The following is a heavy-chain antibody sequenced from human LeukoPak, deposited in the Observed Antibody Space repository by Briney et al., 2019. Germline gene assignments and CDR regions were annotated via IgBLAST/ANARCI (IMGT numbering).Heavy chain of an antibody. Sequence: KTSETLSLTCTVSGGSISSSSYYWGGIRQPPGKGLEWIGSIYYSGSTSDNPYLKSLVTLSVDTSKNHFSLKLSSVTAADTAVYYCARHLSYSSSWTDRFNWFDPWGQGTLVTVSS. CDR3: ARHLSYSSSWTDRFNWFDP. CDR2: IYYSGST. J-gene: IGHJ5*02. CDR1: GGSISSSSYY. D-gene: IGHD6-13*01. V-gene: IGHV4-39*01.